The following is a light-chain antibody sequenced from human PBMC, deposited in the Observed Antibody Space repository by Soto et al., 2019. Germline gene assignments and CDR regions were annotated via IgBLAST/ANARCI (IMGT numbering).Light chain of an antibody. V-gene: IGLV1-44*01. CDR3: AVWDDSLNGLWV. CDR1: TSNIGSNS. J-gene: IGLJ3*02. CDR2: SNN. Sequence: QSVLTQPPSASGTPGQKVTIVCSGRTSNIGSNSVNWYQQLPGTAPKLLIYSNNQRPSGVPDRFSGSKSGTSASLAISGLQPDDEADYYCAVWDDSLNGLWVFGGGTKLTVL.